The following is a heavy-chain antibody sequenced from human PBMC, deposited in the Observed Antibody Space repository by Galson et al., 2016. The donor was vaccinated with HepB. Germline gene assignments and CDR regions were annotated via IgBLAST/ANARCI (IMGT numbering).Heavy chain of an antibody. V-gene: IGHV4-59*08. J-gene: IGHJ2*01. Sequence: LRLSCAASGYTFSNYAMSWVRQAPGKGLEWIGYFYDSGSISYNPSLKSRVTISVGTSENQFSLKLSSVTAADTAVYYCARPYYDISGYYLWYFDLWGRGTLVTVSS. CDR1: GYTFSNYA. CDR3: ARPYYDISGYYLWYFDL. D-gene: IGHD3-22*01. CDR2: FYDSGSI.